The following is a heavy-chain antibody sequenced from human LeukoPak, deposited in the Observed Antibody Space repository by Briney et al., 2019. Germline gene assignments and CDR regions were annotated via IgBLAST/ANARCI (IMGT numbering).Heavy chain of an antibody. CDR2: IYYSGST. V-gene: IGHV4-59*01. Sequence: SETLSLTCTVSGGSISSYYWSWIRQPPGKGLEWIGYIYYSGSTNYNPSLRSRVTILVDTSKNQFSLKLSSVTAADTAVYYCARERTGDAFDIWGQGTMVTVSS. CDR3: ARERTGDAFDI. D-gene: IGHD1/OR15-1a*01. CDR1: GGSISSYY. J-gene: IGHJ3*02.